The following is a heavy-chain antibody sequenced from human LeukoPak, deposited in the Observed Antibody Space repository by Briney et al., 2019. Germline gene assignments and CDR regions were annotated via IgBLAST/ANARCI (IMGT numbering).Heavy chain of an antibody. CDR1: GFTFSSYE. CDR2: ISSSGTTI. Sequence: GGSLRLSCTASGFTFSSYEMNWVRQAPGKGLEWVSYISSSGTTIYYADSVKGRFTISRDNAKNSLYLQMNGLRAEDTAGYYCARRTDGYTSNWGQRTLVTVSS. J-gene: IGHJ4*02. V-gene: IGHV3-48*03. CDR3: ARRTDGYTSN. D-gene: IGHD5-24*01.